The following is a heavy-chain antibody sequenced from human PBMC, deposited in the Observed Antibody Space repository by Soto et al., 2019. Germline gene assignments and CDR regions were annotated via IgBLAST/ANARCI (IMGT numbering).Heavy chain of an antibody. Sequence: EVQLLESGGGLVQPGGSLRLSCAASGFTFSSYAMSWVRQAPGKGLEWVSAISGSGGSTYYADSVKGRFTISRDNSKSTLYLQMNSLRAEDTAVYYCAKDRSYSSGWYPYWGQGTLVTVSS. CDR1: GFTFSSYA. CDR2: ISGSGGST. V-gene: IGHV3-23*01. CDR3: AKDRSYSSGWYPY. D-gene: IGHD6-19*01. J-gene: IGHJ4*02.